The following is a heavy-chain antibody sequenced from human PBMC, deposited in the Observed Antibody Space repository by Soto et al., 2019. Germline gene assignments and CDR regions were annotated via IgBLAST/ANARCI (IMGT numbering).Heavy chain of an antibody. CDR3: ATGGVAAADYGMDV. Sequence: ASVKVSCKASGYTFTGYYMHWVRQAPGQGLERMGWINPNSGGTNYAQKFQGWVTMTRDTSISTAYMELSRLRSDDTFLYYCATGGVAAADYGMDVWGQGTTVTVSS. CDR2: INPNSGGT. D-gene: IGHD6-13*01. CDR1: GYTFTGYY. V-gene: IGHV1-2*04. J-gene: IGHJ6*02.